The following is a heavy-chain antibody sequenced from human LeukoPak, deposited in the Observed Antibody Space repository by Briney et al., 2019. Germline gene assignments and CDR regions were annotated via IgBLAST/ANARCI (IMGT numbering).Heavy chain of an antibody. CDR1: GFTFSNYA. V-gene: IGHV3-23*01. CDR2: ISGSGGST. Sequence: GGSLTLSCAASGFTFSNYAMSWVRQAPGKGLEWVSGISGSGGSTYYADSVKGRFTISRDNSRNTLYLQMNNLRAEDTALYYCAKDQNSGSGSYSNFDYWGQGTLVTVSS. CDR3: AKDQNSGSGSYSNFDY. J-gene: IGHJ4*02. D-gene: IGHD3-10*01.